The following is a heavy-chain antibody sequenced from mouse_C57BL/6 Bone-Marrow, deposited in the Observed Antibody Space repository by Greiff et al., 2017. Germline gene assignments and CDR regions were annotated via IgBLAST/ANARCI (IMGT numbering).Heavy chain of an antibody. D-gene: IGHD1-1*01. CDR3: ARRGYYGSIFCWYFDV. CDR2: ISSGGSYT. CDR1: GFTFSSYG. Sequence: EVQLVESGGDLVKPGGSLKLSCAASGFTFSSYGMSWVRQTPDKRLEWVATISSGGSYTYYPASVKGRFTISRDNAKNTLYLQMSSLKSEDTAMYYCARRGYYGSIFCWYFDVWGTGTTVTVSS. V-gene: IGHV5-6*01. J-gene: IGHJ1*03.